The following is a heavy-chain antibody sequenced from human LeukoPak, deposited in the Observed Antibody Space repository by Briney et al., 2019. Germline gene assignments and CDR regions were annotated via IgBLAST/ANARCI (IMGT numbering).Heavy chain of an antibody. CDR1: GGSISSYY. J-gene: IGHJ5*02. D-gene: IGHD2-21*02. CDR3: ARPLCGGDCYPNWFDP. CDR2: MYYSGST. Sequence: SETLSLTCTVSGGSISSYYWSWIRQPPGKGLEWIGYMYYSGSTNYNPSLKSRATISVDTSKNQFSLKLTSVTAADTAVYYCARPLCGGDCYPNWFDPWGQGTLVTVSS. V-gene: IGHV4-59*08.